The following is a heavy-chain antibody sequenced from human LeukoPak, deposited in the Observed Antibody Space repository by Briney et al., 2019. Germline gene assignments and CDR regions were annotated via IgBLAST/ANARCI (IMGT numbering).Heavy chain of an antibody. V-gene: IGHV4-61*02. CDR2: IYTSGST. J-gene: IGHJ4*02. Sequence: PSETLSLTCTVSGGSIGSGSYYWSWIRQPAGKGLEWIGRIYTSGSTNYNPSLKSRVTISVDTSKNQFSLKLSSVTAADTAVYYCAREDWAYYYGSGSFHFDYWGQGTLVTVSS. CDR3: AREDWAYYYGSGSFHFDY. CDR1: GGSIGSGSYY. D-gene: IGHD3-10*01.